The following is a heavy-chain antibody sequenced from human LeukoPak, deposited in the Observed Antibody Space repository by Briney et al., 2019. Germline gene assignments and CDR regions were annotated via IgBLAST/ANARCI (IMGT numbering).Heavy chain of an antibody. D-gene: IGHD1-1*01. CDR1: GGSISSYY. V-gene: IGHV4-59*08. CDR2: IYYSGST. Sequence: PSETLSLTCTVSGGSISSYYWSWIRQPPGKGLEWIGYIYYSGSTNYNPSLKSRVTISVDTSKNQFSLKLSSVTAADTAVYYCARHGIGPLVYWGQGTLVTVSS. J-gene: IGHJ4*02. CDR3: ARHGIGPLVY.